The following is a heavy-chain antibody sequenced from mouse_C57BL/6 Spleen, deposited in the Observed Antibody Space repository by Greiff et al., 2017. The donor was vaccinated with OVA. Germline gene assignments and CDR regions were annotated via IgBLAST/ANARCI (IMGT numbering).Heavy chain of an antibody. CDR2: IYPRSGNT. Sequence: QVQLQQSGAELARPGASVKLSCKASGYTFTSYGISWVKQRTGQGLEWIGEIYPRSGNTYYNEKFKGKATLTADKSSSTAYMELRSLTSEDSAVYFCASKKGSSYGYFDVWGTGTTVTVSS. CDR3: ASKKGSSYGYFDV. V-gene: IGHV1-81*01. CDR1: GYTFTSYG. J-gene: IGHJ1*03. D-gene: IGHD1-1*01.